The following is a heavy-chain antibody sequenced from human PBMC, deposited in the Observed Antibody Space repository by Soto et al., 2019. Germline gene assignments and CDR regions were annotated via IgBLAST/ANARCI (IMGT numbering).Heavy chain of an antibody. CDR1: GGSVTSGRYY. D-gene: IGHD5-12*01. Sequence: SETLSLTCTVSGGSVTSGRYYWSWIRRPPGKGLEWIGYIYYSGSTNYNPSLKSRVTMSVDTSKNQFSLKVSSVTAADTAVYYCARSGSGYSGYDYFDSWGQGTLVTVSS. J-gene: IGHJ4*02. V-gene: IGHV4-61*01. CDR3: ARSGSGYSGYDYFDS. CDR2: IYYSGST.